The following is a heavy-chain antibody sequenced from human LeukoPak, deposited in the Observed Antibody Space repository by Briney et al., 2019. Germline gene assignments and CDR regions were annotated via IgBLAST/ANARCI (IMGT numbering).Heavy chain of an antibody. CDR3: ARDPSSFRDSFDY. CDR1: GFTFSSYA. Sequence: GGSLRLSCAASGFTFSSYAMHWVRQAPGKGLEWVAVISYDGSNKYYADSVKGRFTISRDNSKNTLYLQMNSLRAEDTAVYYCARDPSSFRDSFDYWGQGTLVTVSS. V-gene: IGHV3-30-3*01. J-gene: IGHJ4*02. CDR2: ISYDGSNK.